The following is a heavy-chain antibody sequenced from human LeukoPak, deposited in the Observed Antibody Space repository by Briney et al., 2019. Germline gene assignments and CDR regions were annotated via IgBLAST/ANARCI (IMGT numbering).Heavy chain of an antibody. D-gene: IGHD6-19*01. Sequence: GGSLRLSCAASGFTFSSYSMNWVRQAPGKGLEWVSYISSNSIAIYYADSVKGRFTISRDNAKNSVYLQMNSLRAEDTAVYFCARDETAGYSSGWYGYWGQGSLVTVSS. V-gene: IGHV3-48*01. CDR2: ISSNSIAI. CDR1: GFTFSSYS. CDR3: ARDETAGYSSGWYGY. J-gene: IGHJ4*02.